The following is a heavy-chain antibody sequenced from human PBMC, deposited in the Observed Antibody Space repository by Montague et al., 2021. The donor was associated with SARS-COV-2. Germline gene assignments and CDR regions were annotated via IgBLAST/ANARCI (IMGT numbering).Heavy chain of an antibody. V-gene: IGHV3-66*01. Sequence: SLRLSCAASGFTVSSNSMIWVRQAPGKGLECVSLIYSGGSTYYADYVKGRFTISRDNSKNTLYLQMNSLRAEDTAVYYCARGYLDWGIFDYWGQGTLVTVSS. CDR3: ARGYLDWGIFDY. D-gene: IGHD3-9*01. CDR1: GFTVSSNS. CDR2: IYSGGST. J-gene: IGHJ4*02.